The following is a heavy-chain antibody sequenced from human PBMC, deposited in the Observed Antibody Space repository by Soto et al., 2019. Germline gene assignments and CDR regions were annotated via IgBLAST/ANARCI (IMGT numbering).Heavy chain of an antibody. CDR2: MSSDSTYI. Sequence: DVQLVDSGGGLVKPGGSLRLSCAGSEFTFSDYSMNWVRQAPGKGLEWVSYMSSDSTYIYYADSVKGRFTISRDNAKNFLSLQMNSLRVQDTAVYYCMGGDNDMYYYYGLDVWGPGTAVIVSS. CDR1: EFTFSDYS. D-gene: IGHD3-9*01. CDR3: MGGDNDMYYYYGLDV. J-gene: IGHJ6*02. V-gene: IGHV3-21*01.